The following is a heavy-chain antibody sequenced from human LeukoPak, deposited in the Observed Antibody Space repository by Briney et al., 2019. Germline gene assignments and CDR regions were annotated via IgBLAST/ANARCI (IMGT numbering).Heavy chain of an antibody. CDR1: GFTFNSYA. Sequence: GGSLRLSCAASGFTFNSYAMNWVRQAPGKGLEWVSSISSSSSYIYYADSVKGRFTISRDNAKNSLYLQMNSLRAEDTAVYYCARDNGQWELLPHAFDIWGQGTMVTVSS. J-gene: IGHJ3*02. CDR2: ISSSSSYI. CDR3: ARDNGQWELLPHAFDI. D-gene: IGHD1-26*01. V-gene: IGHV3-21*01.